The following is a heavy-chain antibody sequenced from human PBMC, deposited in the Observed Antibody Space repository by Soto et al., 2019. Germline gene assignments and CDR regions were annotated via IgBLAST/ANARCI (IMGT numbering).Heavy chain of an antibody. J-gene: IGHJ4*02. Sequence: ASVKVSCKASGYTFTSYGISWVRQAPGQGLEWMGWISAYNGNTNYAQKLQGRVTMTTDTSTSTAYMELRSLRSDDTAVYYCARDMGEYYDFWSGYPPFDYWGQGTLVTVSS. D-gene: IGHD3-3*01. CDR3: ARDMGEYYDFWSGYPPFDY. CDR1: GYTFTSYG. V-gene: IGHV1-18*01. CDR2: ISAYNGNT.